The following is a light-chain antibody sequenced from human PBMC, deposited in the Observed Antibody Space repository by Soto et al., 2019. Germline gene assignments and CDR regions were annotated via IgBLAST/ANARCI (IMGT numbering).Light chain of an antibody. CDR1: QSISIY. CDR3: QQSYSTPPT. J-gene: IGKJ2*01. CDR2: AAS. Sequence: DIHMTQSPSSLSASVGDRVTITCRASQSISIYVNWYQQKSGQAPKLLIYAASSLRSGVPSRFSGTGSGTDFTLTITSLQPEDFASYHCQQSYSTPPTFGQGTKLEIK. V-gene: IGKV1-39*01.